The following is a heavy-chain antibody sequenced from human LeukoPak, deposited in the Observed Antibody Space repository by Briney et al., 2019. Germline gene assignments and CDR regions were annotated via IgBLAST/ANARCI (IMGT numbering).Heavy chain of an antibody. Sequence: PGGSLRLSCAASGFTVSSNYMSWVRQAPGKGLEWVSVIYSGGSTYYADSVKGRFTISRDNSKNTLYIQMNSLRAEDTAVYYCWARDILTGYYNPDAFDIWGQGTMVTVSS. CDR1: GFTVSSNY. V-gene: IGHV3-53*01. CDR3: WARDILTGYYNPDAFDI. D-gene: IGHD3-9*01. CDR2: IYSGGST. J-gene: IGHJ3*02.